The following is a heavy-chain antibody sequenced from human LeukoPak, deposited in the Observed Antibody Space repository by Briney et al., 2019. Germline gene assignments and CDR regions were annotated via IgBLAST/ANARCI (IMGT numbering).Heavy chain of an antibody. J-gene: IGHJ4*02. D-gene: IGHD2-2*01. CDR1: GDSISSSSYY. V-gene: IGHV4-39*01. Sequence: PSETLSLTCTVSGDSISSSSYYWGWIRQPRGNGLEWIGSIYYSGSTYYNPSLKSRVTISVDTSKNQFSLKLSSVTAADTAVYYCARHFSPAANYCDYWGQGTLVTVSS. CDR2: IYYSGST. CDR3: ARHFSPAANYCDY.